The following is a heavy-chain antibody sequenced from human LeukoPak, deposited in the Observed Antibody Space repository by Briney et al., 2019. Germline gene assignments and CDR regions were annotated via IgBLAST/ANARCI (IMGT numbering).Heavy chain of an antibody. D-gene: IGHD3-16*02. CDR1: GYTFTSYD. CDR3: ARERYYDYVWGSYRFFDY. V-gene: IGHV1-8*01. CDR2: MNPNSGNT. J-gene: IGHJ4*02. Sequence: ASVKVSCKASGYTFTSYDINWVRQATGQGLEWMGWMNPNSGNTGYAQKFQGRVTMTRNTSISTAYMELSSLRSEDTAVYYCARERYYDYVWGSYRFFDYWGQGTLVTVSS.